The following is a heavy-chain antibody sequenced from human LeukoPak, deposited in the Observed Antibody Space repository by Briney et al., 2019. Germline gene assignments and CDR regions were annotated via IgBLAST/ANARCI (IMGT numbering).Heavy chain of an antibody. Sequence: PGGSLRLSCAASGFTLSSYAMSWVRQAPGKGLEWVSLISGNAGNTYYADSVKGRFTISRDITKNTLYLQMNSLRAEDTAVYYCAKKGAAAYDYWGQGTLVTVSS. CDR1: GFTLSSYA. CDR2: ISGNAGNT. D-gene: IGHD6-25*01. V-gene: IGHV3-23*01. CDR3: AKKGAAAYDY. J-gene: IGHJ4*02.